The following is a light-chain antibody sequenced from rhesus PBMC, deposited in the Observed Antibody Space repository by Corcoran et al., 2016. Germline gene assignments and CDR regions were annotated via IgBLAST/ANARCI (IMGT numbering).Light chain of an antibody. CDR2: GAS. CDR1: QSVSSY. Sequence: QVILTQSPATLSLSPGERATLSCRASQSVSSYLAWYQQKPGQAPRLLLYGASSRATGIPDRFSGSGSGTDFTLTISRLEPEDVGVYHCYQHSRGYSFGQGTKVEIK. V-gene: IGKV3-10*01. J-gene: IGKJ2*01. CDR3: YQHSRGYS.